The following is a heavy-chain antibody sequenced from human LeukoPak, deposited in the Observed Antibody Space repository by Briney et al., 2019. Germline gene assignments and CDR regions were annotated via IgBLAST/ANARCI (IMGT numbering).Heavy chain of an antibody. CDR1: GYTFTSYY. D-gene: IGHD6-13*01. Sequence: ASVKVSCKASGYTFTSYYMHWVRQAPGQGLEWVGIINPSGGSTSYAQKFQGRVTMTRDTSTSTVYMELSSLRSEDTAVYYCARASAGYSSSRLPTPGDYWGQGTLVTVSS. J-gene: IGHJ4*02. V-gene: IGHV1-46*01. CDR3: ARASAGYSSSRLPTPGDY. CDR2: INPSGGST.